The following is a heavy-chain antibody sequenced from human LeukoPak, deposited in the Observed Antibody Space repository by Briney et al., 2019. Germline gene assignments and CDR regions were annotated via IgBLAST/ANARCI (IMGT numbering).Heavy chain of an antibody. CDR1: GFTFSSYA. CDR3: AKMVVAASYYYGMDV. J-gene: IGHJ6*02. D-gene: IGHD2-2*01. Sequence: GGSLRLSCAASGFTFSSYAMSWVRQAPGKGLEWVSAISGSGGSTYYADSVKGRFTISRDNSKNTLYLRMNSLRAEDTAVYYCAKMVVAASYYYGMDVWGQGTTVTVSS. V-gene: IGHV3-23*01. CDR2: ISGSGGST.